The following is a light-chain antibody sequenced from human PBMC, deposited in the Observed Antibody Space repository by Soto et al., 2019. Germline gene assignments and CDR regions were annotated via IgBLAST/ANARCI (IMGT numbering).Light chain of an antibody. J-gene: IGKJ4*01. Sequence: EIVMTQSPATLSVSPGERATLSCRASQSVSSNLAWYQQRPGQAPRLLIYDTSTRATGIPARFSGSGSGTEFTLTVSSLQSEDFAVYYCQQYNNWPALTFGGGTKVEIK. CDR1: QSVSSN. CDR3: QQYNNWPALT. V-gene: IGKV3-15*01. CDR2: DTS.